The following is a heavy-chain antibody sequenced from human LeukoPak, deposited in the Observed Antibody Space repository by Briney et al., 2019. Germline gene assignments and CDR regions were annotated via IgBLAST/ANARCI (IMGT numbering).Heavy chain of an antibody. CDR2: ISGSGGST. Sequence: GSLRLSCAASGFTFSSYAMSWVRQAPGKGLEWVSAISGSGGSTYYADSVKGRFTISRDNSKNTLYLQVNSLRAEDTAVYYCAKIPTYYYGSGSGAFDIWGQGTIVTVSS. D-gene: IGHD3-10*01. J-gene: IGHJ3*02. CDR3: AKIPTYYYGSGSGAFDI. V-gene: IGHV3-23*01. CDR1: GFTFSSYA.